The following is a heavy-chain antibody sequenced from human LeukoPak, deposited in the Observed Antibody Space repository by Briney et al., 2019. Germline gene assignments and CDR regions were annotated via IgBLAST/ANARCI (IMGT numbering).Heavy chain of an antibody. D-gene: IGHD5-24*01. V-gene: IGHV3-74*01. J-gene: IGHJ4*02. CDR3: ARDWVYKIDY. Sequence: PGGSLRLSRETAGFTFSSYVMHWVRRTPGKGLVWVSRISHDGFISYADSVKGRFTISRDNAKNTLILQMNCLRAEDTAVYYCARDWVYKIDYWGRGTLVTVSS. CDR2: ISHDGFI. CDR1: GFTFSSYV.